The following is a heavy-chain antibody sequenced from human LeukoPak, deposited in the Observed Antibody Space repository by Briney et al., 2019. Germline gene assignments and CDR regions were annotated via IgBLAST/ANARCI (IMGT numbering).Heavy chain of an antibody. CDR2: ISWNSGSI. V-gene: IGHV3-9*01. J-gene: IGHJ4*02. Sequence: GRSLRLSCAASGFTFDDYAMHWVRQAPGKGLEWVSCISWNSGSIGYADSVKGRFTISRDNAKNSLYLQMNSLRPEDTAIYYCSRDGRAPGIYFDFWGQGALVTTSS. CDR3: SRDGRAPGIYFDF. CDR1: GFTFDDYA.